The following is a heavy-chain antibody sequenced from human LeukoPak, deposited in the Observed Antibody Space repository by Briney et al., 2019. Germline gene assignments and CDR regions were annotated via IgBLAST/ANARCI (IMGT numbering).Heavy chain of an antibody. CDR1: GGSISSSSYY. CDR2: IYYSGST. J-gene: IGHJ4*02. Sequence: SETLSLTCTVSGGSISSSSYYWGWIRQPPGKGLEWIGSIYYSGSTYYNPSLKSRVTISVDTSKNQFSLKLSSVTAADTAVYYCGTGYGSGSSLDYWGQGTLVTVSS. D-gene: IGHD3-10*01. CDR3: GTGYGSGSSLDY. V-gene: IGHV4-39*01.